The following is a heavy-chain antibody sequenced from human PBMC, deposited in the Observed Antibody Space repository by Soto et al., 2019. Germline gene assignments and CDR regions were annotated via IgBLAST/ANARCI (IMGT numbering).Heavy chain of an antibody. J-gene: IGHJ4*02. V-gene: IGHV1-18*01. CDR3: ARGRYGDY. CDR1: GYAFTTYG. CDR2: SSAHKGNT. Sequence: QVHLVQSGAEVKKPGASVKVSCKGSGYAFTTYGITWVRQAPGQGLEWMGWSSAHKGNTNYAQKLQGRVTVTRDTSTSTAYMELRSLRSDDTAVYYCARGRYGDYWGQGALVTVSS. D-gene: IGHD1-1*01.